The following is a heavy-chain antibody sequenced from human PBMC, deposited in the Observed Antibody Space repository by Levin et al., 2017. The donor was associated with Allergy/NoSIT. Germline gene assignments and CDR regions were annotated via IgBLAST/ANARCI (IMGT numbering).Heavy chain of an antibody. CDR3: APSAARGGDFDY. V-gene: IGHV3-23*01. CDR1: GFTFNKYA. Sequence: PGESLKISCAGSGFTFNKYAMTWVRQAPGKGLEWVSGISDSGGRTHFADSVKGRFTISRDNSKNTLYLQMNSLRAEDTAIYYCAPSAARGGDFDYWGQGTLVTVSS. J-gene: IGHJ4*02. CDR2: ISDSGGRT. D-gene: IGHD3-10*01.